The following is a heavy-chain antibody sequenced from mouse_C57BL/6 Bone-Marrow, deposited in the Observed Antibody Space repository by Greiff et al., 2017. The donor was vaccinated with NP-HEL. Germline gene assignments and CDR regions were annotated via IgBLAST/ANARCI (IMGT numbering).Heavy chain of an antibody. J-gene: IGHJ3*01. V-gene: IGHV5-17*01. CDR3: AKPHYDVRFAY. CDR2: ISSGSSTI. D-gene: IGHD1-2*01. CDR1: GFTFSDYG. Sequence: EVQRVESGGDLVKPGGSLKLSCAASGFTFSDYGMHWVRQAPEKGLEWVAYISSGSSTIYYADTVKGRFTISRDNAKNTLFLQMTSLRSEDTAMYYCAKPHYDVRFAYWGQGTLVTVSA.